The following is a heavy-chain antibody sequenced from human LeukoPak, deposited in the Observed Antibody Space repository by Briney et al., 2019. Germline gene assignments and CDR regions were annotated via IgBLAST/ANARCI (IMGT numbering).Heavy chain of an antibody. CDR3: SRVYSGNYLRFDP. Sequence: SETLSLTCTVSAGSFISSYWSWIRQPAGKRLEWIGRIYTSGSTNFNPSLKSRVTISIDRSKNQISLKLNSVTAADNAVYYCSRVYSGNYLRFDPWGQGTLVTVSS. D-gene: IGHD1-26*01. CDR1: AGSFISSY. V-gene: IGHV4-4*07. CDR2: IYTSGST. J-gene: IGHJ5*02.